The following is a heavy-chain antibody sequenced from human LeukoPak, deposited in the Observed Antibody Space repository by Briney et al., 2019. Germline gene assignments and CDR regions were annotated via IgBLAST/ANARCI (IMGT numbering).Heavy chain of an antibody. CDR3: ARGSGICRY. D-gene: IGHD2-2*01. CDR1: VFTLSSYE. Sequence: VGALRLSCAASVFTLSSYEMNWVRQAPGKGLEWVSYISNSGNTIYYADSVKGRFTISRDNAKNSLYLQMNSLRAEDTAVYYCARGSGICRYWGQGTLVTVSS. CDR2: ISNSGNTI. V-gene: IGHV3-48*03. J-gene: IGHJ4*02.